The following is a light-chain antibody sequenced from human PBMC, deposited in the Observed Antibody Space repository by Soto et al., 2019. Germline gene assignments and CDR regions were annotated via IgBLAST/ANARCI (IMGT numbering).Light chain of an antibody. CDR2: GLS. Sequence: ELGMTQSPATLSLSPGERATLSCRASQRITTVAWYQQKPGQAPRLLIYGLSIRAPGVPARFSVSGSGTEFTLTISSLQSEDFAVYFCQQYYDWPTFGQGTRVEVK. J-gene: IGKJ1*01. V-gene: IGKV3-15*01. CDR1: QRITT. CDR3: QQYYDWPT.